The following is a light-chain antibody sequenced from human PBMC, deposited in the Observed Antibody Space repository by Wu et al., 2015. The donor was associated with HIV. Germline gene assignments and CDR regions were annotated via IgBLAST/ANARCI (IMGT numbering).Light chain of an antibody. Sequence: EIVMTQSPATLSVSPGERVTLSCRASQSVRDDLAWYQQKPGQAPKLLISGASSRATGIPDRFSGSGSGTNFTLTISRLEPEDLAVYHCQQYGSSPPTFGQGTKVEIK. CDR2: GAS. CDR1: QSVRDD. CDR3: QQYGSSPPT. J-gene: IGKJ1*01. V-gene: IGKV3-20*01.